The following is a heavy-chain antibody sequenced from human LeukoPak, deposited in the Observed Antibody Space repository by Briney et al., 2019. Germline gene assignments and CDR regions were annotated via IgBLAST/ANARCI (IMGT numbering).Heavy chain of an antibody. V-gene: IGHV3-23*01. CDR3: AKRQCSGFNCAFFDY. CDR1: GFTFSTYA. Sequence: PGGSLRLSCAASGFTFSTYAMNWVRQAPGKGREWVSGIRASGGGKFYADSVKGRFTISRDKSKSTVSLQMNSLGAEDTAVYYCAKRQCSGFNCAFFDYWGQGTLVTVSS. J-gene: IGHJ4*02. CDR2: IRASGGGK. D-gene: IGHD2-15*01.